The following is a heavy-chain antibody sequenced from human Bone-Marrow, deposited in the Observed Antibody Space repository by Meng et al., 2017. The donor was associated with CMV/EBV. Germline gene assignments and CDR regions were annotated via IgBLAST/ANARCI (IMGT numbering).Heavy chain of an antibody. CDR2: IKQDGSEK. D-gene: IGHD1-26*01. CDR3: ARALKPGAIVGATADY. V-gene: IGHV3-7*03. Sequence: GESLKISWAASGFTFSSHWMSWVRQAPGKGLEWVANIKQDGSEKYYVDSGKGRFPIPRDNAKNSLYLQMNSLRAEDTALYYCARALKPGAIVGATADYWGQGTLVTVSS. CDR1: GFTFSSHW. J-gene: IGHJ4*02.